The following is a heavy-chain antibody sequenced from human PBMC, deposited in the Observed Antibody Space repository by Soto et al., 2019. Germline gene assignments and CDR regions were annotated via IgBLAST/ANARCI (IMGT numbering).Heavy chain of an antibody. Sequence: GGSLRLSCAASGFTFSSYWMSWVRQAPGKGLEWVANIKQDGSEKYYADSVKGRFTISRDNSKNTLYLQMNSLRAEDTAVYYCAREHSTAAAGFFYFDYWGQGTLVTVSS. V-gene: IGHV3-7*01. CDR3: AREHSTAAAGFFYFDY. CDR2: IKQDGSEK. J-gene: IGHJ4*02. D-gene: IGHD6-13*01. CDR1: GFTFSSYW.